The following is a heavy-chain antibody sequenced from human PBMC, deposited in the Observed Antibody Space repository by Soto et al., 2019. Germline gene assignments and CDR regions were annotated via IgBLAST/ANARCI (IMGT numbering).Heavy chain of an antibody. J-gene: IGHJ4*02. D-gene: IGHD5-18*01. CDR1: GFTFSSYS. CDR2: ISSSSSTI. Sequence: PGGSLRLSCAASGFTFSSYSMNWVRQAPGKGLEWVSYISSSSSTIYYADSVKGRFTISRDNAKNSLYLQMNSLRDEDTAVYYCASGYSYGPPTSYWGQGTLVTVS. CDR3: ASGYSYGPPTSY. V-gene: IGHV3-48*02.